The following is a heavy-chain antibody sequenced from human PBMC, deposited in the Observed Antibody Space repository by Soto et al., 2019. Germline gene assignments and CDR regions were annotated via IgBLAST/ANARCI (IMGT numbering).Heavy chain of an antibody. CDR2: ISGSAETT. J-gene: IGHJ4*02. D-gene: IGHD3-10*02. V-gene: IGHV3-23*01. CDR1: GFSFGTYG. CDR3: AGAYYYVDY. Sequence: PGGSLRLSCAASGFSFGTYGMSWVRQAPGKGLEWVSSISGSAETTNYADSVKGRFTISRDNSKNTLYLQMNSLRAEDTAVYYCAGAYYYVDYRGQGTLVTVSS.